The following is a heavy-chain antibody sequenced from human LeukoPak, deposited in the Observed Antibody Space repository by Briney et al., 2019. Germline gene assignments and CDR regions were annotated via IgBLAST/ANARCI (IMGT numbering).Heavy chain of an antibody. Sequence: GGSLRLSCAASGLIFSSAWMSWVRQAPGKGLEWVSAISGSSSYIYYADSVKGRFTISRDNAKNSLYLQMNSLRAEDTAVYYCARDSSGYSAPDFDYWGQGTLVTVSS. V-gene: IGHV3-21*01. D-gene: IGHD3-22*01. CDR2: ISGSSSYI. J-gene: IGHJ4*02. CDR1: GLIFSSAW. CDR3: ARDSSGYSAPDFDY.